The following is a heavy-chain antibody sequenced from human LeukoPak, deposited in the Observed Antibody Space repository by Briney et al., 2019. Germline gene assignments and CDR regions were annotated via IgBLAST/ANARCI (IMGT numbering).Heavy chain of an antibody. CDR1: GFTFSSYS. CDR3: ARDRAGFYDSTSYYYDAFDI. D-gene: IGHD3-22*01. J-gene: IGHJ3*02. Sequence: GGSLRLSCAASGFTFSSYSMNWVRQAPGKGLEWVSSISSSSSYISYADSVKGLFTISRDNAKNSLYLQMNSLRAEDTAVYYCARDRAGFYDSTSYYYDAFDIWGQGTVVTVSS. V-gene: IGHV3-21*01. CDR2: ISSSSSYI.